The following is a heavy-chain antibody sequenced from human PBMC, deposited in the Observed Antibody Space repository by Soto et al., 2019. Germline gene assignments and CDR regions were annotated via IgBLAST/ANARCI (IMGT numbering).Heavy chain of an antibody. J-gene: IGHJ6*02. CDR2: IYSGDRT. D-gene: IGHD3-3*02. CDR1: GYSVSVNY. V-gene: IGHV3-53*04. Sequence: GGSLRLSCAASGYSVSVNYMSWVRQAPGERLECVSVIYSGDRTDYADSVKGRFTISRQNSMNTLDLQMKSLRTEDTAVYYCVRISPPLYYSMDVWGQGTTVTVS. CDR3: VRISPPLYYSMDV.